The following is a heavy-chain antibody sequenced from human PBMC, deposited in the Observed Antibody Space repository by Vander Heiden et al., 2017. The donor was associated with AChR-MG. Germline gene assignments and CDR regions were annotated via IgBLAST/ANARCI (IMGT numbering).Heavy chain of an antibody. D-gene: IGHD4-4*01. CDR3: ARRVGYSYDY. V-gene: IGHV4-39*01. J-gene: IGHJ4*02. CDR2: IYYSGST. Sequence: QLQLQESGPGLVKPSETLSLTCTVSGGSISSSSYYWGWLRQPPGKGLEWIGSIYYSGSTYYNPSLKSRVTISVDTSKNQFSLKLSSVTAADTAVYYCARRVGYSYDYWGQGTLVTVSS. CDR1: GGSISSSSYY.